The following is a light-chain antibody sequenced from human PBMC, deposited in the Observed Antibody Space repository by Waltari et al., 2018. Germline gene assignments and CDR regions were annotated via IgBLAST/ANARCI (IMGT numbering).Light chain of an antibody. CDR1: RNVGTN. CDR2: GAS. J-gene: IGKJ2*01. Sequence: EIVMTQSPATLSVSPGERAIPPCRASRNVGTNLAWYQQKPGQAPRLLIYGASTRATGIPARFSGSGSGTEFTLIISSLQSEDFAVYYCQQYNYWPPAYTFGQGTKLEIK. V-gene: IGKV3-15*01. CDR3: QQYNYWPPAYT.